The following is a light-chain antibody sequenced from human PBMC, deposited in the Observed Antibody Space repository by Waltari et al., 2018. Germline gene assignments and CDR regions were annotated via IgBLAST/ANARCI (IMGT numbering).Light chain of an antibody. CDR1: QRMITW. V-gene: IGKV1-5*03. J-gene: IGKJ1*01. Sequence: CRVSQRMITWLAGYQRKPGKAPKVLIDKASNLQSGVPSRFSGSGSGTEFTLTISNLQPDDFGTYYCQQYNSFPTFGQGTKVEIK. CDR2: KAS. CDR3: QQYNSFPT.